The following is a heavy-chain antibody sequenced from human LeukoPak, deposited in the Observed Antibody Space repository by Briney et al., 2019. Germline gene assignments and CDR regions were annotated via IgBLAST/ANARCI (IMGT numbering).Heavy chain of an antibody. D-gene: IGHD6-19*01. J-gene: IGHJ5*02. CDR2: INSDGSST. V-gene: IGHV3-74*01. CDR3: ARALAVAGTGGFDP. Sequence: PGGSLRLSCAASGFTFSSYWMHWVRQAPGKGLVWISRINSDGSSTSYADSVKGRFTISRDNAKNTLYLQMNSLRAEDTAVYYCARALAVAGTGGFDPWGQGTLVTVSS. CDR1: GFTFSSYW.